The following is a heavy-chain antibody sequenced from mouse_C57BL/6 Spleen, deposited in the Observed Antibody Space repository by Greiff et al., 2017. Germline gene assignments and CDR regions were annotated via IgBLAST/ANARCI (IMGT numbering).Heavy chain of an antibody. CDR2: IDPSDSYT. CDR1: GYTFTSYW. J-gene: IGHJ4*01. V-gene: IGHV1-59*01. D-gene: IGHD2-1*01. CDR3: ARNYYGNYYAMDY. Sequence: QVQLQQPGAELVRPGTSVTLSCKASGYTFTSYWMHWVKQRPGQGLVWIGVIDPSDSYTNSNQKFKGKATLTVDTSASTAYVQLSSLTSEDSAVYYCARNYYGNYYAMDYWGQGTSVTVSS.